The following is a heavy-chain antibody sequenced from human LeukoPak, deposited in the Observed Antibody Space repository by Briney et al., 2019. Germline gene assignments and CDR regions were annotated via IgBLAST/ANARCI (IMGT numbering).Heavy chain of an antibody. V-gene: IGHV3-21*01. D-gene: IGHD3-16*01. CDR3: ARSSGYVWGSSQGARYFDY. Sequence: KAGGSLRLSCAASGFTFSSYSMNWVRQAPGKGLEWVSSISSSSSYIYYADSVKGRFTISRDNAKNSLYLRMNSLRAEDTAVYYCARSSGYVWGSSQGARYFDYWGQGTLVTVSS. CDR2: ISSSSSYI. CDR1: GFTFSSYS. J-gene: IGHJ4*02.